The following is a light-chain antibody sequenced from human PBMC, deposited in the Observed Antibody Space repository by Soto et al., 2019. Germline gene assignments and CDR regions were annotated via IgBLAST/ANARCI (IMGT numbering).Light chain of an antibody. CDR2: DAS. J-gene: IGKJ3*01. Sequence: EIVLTQSPATLSLSPGGRATLSCRASQSVSSYLAWYQQKPGQAPRLLIYDASNRATGIPARFSGSGSGTDFTLTISSLEPEDFAVYYCQQRSKWPPFTFGPGTKVDIK. CDR3: QQRSKWPPFT. V-gene: IGKV3-11*01. CDR1: QSVSSY.